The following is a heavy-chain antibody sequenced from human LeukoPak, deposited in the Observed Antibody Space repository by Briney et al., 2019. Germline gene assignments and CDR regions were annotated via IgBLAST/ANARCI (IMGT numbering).Heavy chain of an antibody. CDR2: ISWNSGSI. CDR3: AKDRYDSSGYPDY. V-gene: IGHV3-9*01. J-gene: IGHJ4*02. CDR1: GFTFDDYA. Sequence: HSGGSLRLSCAASGFTFDDYAMHWVRQAPGKGLEWVSGISWNSGSIGYADSVKGRFTISRDSAKNSLYLQMNSLRAEDTALYYCAKDRYDSSGYPDYWGQGTLVTVSS. D-gene: IGHD3-22*01.